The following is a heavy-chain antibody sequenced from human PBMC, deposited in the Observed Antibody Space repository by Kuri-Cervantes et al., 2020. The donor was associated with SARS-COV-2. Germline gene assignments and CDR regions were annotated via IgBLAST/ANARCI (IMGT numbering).Heavy chain of an antibody. CDR3: ARDTPPTYYYYGMDV. CDR2: IYYSGST. CDR1: GGSISSYY. J-gene: IGHJ6*02. Sequence: SETLSLTCTVSGGSISSYYWSWIRQPPGKGLEWIGYIYYSGSTNYNPTLKSRVTISVDTSKNQLSLKLSSLTAADTAVYYCARDTPPTYYYYGMDVWGQGTTVTVSS. V-gene: IGHV4-59*01.